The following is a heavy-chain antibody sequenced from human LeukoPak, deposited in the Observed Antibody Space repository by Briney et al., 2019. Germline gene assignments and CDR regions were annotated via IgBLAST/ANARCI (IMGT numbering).Heavy chain of an antibody. CDR1: GFTFSNYA. V-gene: IGHV3-30*04. CDR2: ISYDGTIK. J-gene: IGHJ3*01. Sequence: GGSLRLSCAASGFTFSNYAMRWARQAPGKGLEWVTVISYDGTIKSYADSVRGRFTISRDNSKDTLYLQMNSLRDEDTAVYYCARTLVKRKSGAFDVWGQGTMVIVSS. D-gene: IGHD6-6*01. CDR3: ARTLVKRKSGAFDV.